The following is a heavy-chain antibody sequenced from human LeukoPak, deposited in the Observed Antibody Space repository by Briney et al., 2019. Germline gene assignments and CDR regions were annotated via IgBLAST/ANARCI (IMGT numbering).Heavy chain of an antibody. V-gene: IGHV1-69*05. Sequence: SVKVSCKASGGTFSSYAISWVRQAPGQGLEWMGRIIPIFGTANYAQKFQGRVTITTDESTSTAYMELSSLRSENTAVYYCARELGGNGFQHWGQGTLVTVSS. D-gene: IGHD4-23*01. J-gene: IGHJ1*01. CDR1: GGTFSSYA. CDR2: IIPIFGTA. CDR3: ARELGGNGFQH.